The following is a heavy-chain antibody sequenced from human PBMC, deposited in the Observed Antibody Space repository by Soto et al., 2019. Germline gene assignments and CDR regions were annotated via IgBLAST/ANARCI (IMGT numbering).Heavy chain of an antibody. CDR3: ARGGSSSDNGMDV. D-gene: IGHD3-16*01. CDR2: ISSGILSI. CDR1: GFTFSRYT. J-gene: IGHJ6*02. Sequence: PGGSLRLSCAASGFTFSRYTMNWVRQTPGKGLEWVSYISSGILSIYYADSVKGRFTVSRDNAKNSLFLQMNSLRDEDTAVYYCARGGSSSDNGMDVWGQGTTVTVSS. V-gene: IGHV3-48*02.